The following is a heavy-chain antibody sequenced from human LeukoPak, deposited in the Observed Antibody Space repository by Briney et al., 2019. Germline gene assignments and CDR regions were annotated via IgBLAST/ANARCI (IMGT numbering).Heavy chain of an antibody. V-gene: IGHV3-23*01. CDR3: AKAGRGYGDYVDYMDV. CDR2: ISGSGGST. J-gene: IGHJ6*03. Sequence: GGSLRLSCAASGFMFSSYAMSWVRQAPGKGLEWVSAISGSGGSTNYADPVKGRFTISRGNSKNTLYLQMNSLRAEDTAVYYCAKAGRGYGDYVDYMDVWGKGTTVTVSS. CDR1: GFMFSSYA. D-gene: IGHD4-17*01.